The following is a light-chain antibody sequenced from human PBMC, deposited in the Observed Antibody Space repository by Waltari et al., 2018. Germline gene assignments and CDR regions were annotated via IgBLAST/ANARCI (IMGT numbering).Light chain of an antibody. V-gene: IGKV3-11*01. Sequence: DIVFTQSPATLSLSPGRRATLTCRASQNVGDYLAWYPQKPGDAPRLLIYDASRRADGIPGRFSGSGSGTDFTLTISSLEPEDFAVYYCQQRNSWPLTFGGGTRVDVK. CDR2: DAS. J-gene: IGKJ4*01. CDR1: QNVGDY. CDR3: QQRNSWPLT.